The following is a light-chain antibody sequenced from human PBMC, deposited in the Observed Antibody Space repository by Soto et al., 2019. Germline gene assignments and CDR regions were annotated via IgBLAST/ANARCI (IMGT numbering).Light chain of an antibody. CDR2: ENN. V-gene: IGLV1-51*02. CDR3: AAWDTSLTGGV. Sequence: QSVLTQPPPVSAAPGQKVTISCSGSSSNIGSDYVSWYQQLPGTAPKLLIYENNKRPSGIPDRFSGSKSGTSATLGITGLQTGDEADYYCAAWDTSLTGGVFGGGTKLTVL. J-gene: IGLJ2*01. CDR1: SSNIGSDY.